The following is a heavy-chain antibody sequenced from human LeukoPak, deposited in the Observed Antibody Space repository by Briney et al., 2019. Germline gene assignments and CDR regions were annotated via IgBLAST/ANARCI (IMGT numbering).Heavy chain of an antibody. Sequence: ASVKVSCKASGYTFTGYYMHWVRQAPGQGLEWMGWINPNSGGTNYAQKFQGRVTMTRDTSISTAYMELSRLRSDDTAVYYCARDLVATIYPFYDYWGQGTLVTVSS. D-gene: IGHD5-12*01. V-gene: IGHV1-2*02. CDR3: ARDLVATIYPFYDY. CDR1: GYTFTGYY. CDR2: INPNSGGT. J-gene: IGHJ4*02.